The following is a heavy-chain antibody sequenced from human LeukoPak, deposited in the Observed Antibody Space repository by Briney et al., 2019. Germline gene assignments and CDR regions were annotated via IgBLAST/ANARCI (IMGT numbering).Heavy chain of an antibody. CDR3: ARGGIGRYDFDS. Sequence: SLLIPSNCSYYSFLSYCIGWVRPMPGGGVEGMGIRYHGGYNTSYNPSLQGHVTISADKSISPASLQRSRMTASDTAMYYCARGGIGRYDFDSWGQGTLVTVSS. CDR1: YYSFLSYC. CDR2: RYHGGYNT. V-gene: IGHV5-51*01. D-gene: IGHD1-26*01. J-gene: IGHJ4*02.